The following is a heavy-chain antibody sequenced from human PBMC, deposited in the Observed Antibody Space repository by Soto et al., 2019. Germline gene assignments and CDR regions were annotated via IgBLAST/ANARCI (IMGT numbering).Heavy chain of an antibody. V-gene: IGHV1-2*04. Sequence: ASVKVSCKASGYTFTGYYMHWVRQAPGQGLEWMGWINPNSGGTNYAQKFQGWVTMTRDTSISTAYMELSRLRSDDTAVYYCARAPSRGSPYSGYDYWGQGTLVTVSS. D-gene: IGHD5-12*01. CDR1: GYTFTGYY. CDR2: INPNSGGT. CDR3: ARAPSRGSPYSGYDY. J-gene: IGHJ4*02.